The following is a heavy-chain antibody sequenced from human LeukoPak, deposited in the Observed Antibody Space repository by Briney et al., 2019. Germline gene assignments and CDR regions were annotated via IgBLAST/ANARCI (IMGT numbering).Heavy chain of an antibody. D-gene: IGHD6-19*01. V-gene: IGHV4-34*01. CDR1: GGSFSGYY. CDR2: INHSGST. J-gene: IGHJ4*02. Sequence: SETLTLTCAVYGGSFSGYYWSWIRQPPGKGLEWIGEINHSGSTNYNPSLKSRVTISVDTSKNQFSLKLSSVTAADTAVYYCARGGQWLVPPILYYWGQGTLVTVSS. CDR3: ARGGQWLVPPILYY.